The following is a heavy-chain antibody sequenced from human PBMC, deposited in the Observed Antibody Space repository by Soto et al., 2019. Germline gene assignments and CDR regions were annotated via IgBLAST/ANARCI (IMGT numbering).Heavy chain of an antibody. CDR2: IRNKGNNYAT. Sequence: PGGSLRLSYADSGFKFSDYDMHWARQASGKGLEWVGRIRNKGNNYATAYTASVKGRFTISRDDSKNTVYLQMNSLKIDDTAVYYCTARRDWTAVDPLEYWGLGT. V-gene: IGHV3-73*01. CDR3: TARRDWTAVDPLEY. D-gene: IGHD5-18*01. J-gene: IGHJ4*02. CDR1: GFKFSDYD.